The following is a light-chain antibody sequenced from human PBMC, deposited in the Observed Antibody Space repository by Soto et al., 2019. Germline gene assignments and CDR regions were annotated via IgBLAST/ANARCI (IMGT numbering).Light chain of an antibody. V-gene: IGLV1-44*01. CDR2: RND. J-gene: IGLJ2*01. Sequence: QSVLTQPPSASGTPGQRVTISCSGTSSNIGSNSVSWYQQLPGTAPRLLMSRNDQRPSGVPDRFSDSKSGTSASLAISGLQSEDEADYYCATWDDSLNGPVFGGGTQLTVL. CDR1: SSNIGSNS. CDR3: ATWDDSLNGPV.